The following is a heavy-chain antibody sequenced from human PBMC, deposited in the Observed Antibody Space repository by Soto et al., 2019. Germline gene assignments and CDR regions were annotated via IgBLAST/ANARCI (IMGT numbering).Heavy chain of an antibody. CDR3: AKNSGVDAFDI. CDR1: GFSLSSRW. J-gene: IGHJ3*02. V-gene: IGHV3-74*01. Sequence: GGSLRLSCAASGFSLSSRWMHWVRQAPGKGLVWVSRIKTDGTSTSYADSVKGRFTISRDNAKNTMYLQMNSLRAEDTAVYYCAKNSGVDAFDIWGQGTMVTVSS. CDR2: IKTDGTST.